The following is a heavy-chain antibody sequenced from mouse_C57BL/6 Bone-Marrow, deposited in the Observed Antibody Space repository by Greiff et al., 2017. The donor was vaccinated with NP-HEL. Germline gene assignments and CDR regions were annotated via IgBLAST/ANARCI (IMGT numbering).Heavy chain of an antibody. D-gene: IGHD2-2*01. CDR3: AREGLRNAMDY. CDR2: IDPSDSYT. V-gene: IGHV1-69*01. CDR1: GYTFTSYW. Sequence: VQLQQPGAELVMPGASVKLSCKASGYTFTSYWTHWVKQRPGQGLEWIGEIDPSDSYTNYNQKFKGKSTLTVDKSSSTAYMQLSSLTSEDSAVYYCAREGLRNAMDYWGQGTSVTVSS. J-gene: IGHJ4*01.